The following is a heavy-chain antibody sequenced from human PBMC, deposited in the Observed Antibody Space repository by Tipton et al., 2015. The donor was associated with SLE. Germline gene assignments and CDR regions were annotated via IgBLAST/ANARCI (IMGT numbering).Heavy chain of an antibody. J-gene: IGHJ4*02. D-gene: IGHD3-10*01. Sequence: GSLRLSCAASGFTFSSYWMSWVRQTPGKGLEWVANIKEDGSDKYYLDSVKGRFTISRDNAKNSLWLQMNSLRVEDTAVYYCAREAEVTMFRGEGVDYWGQGTLVTVSS. V-gene: IGHV3-7*01. CDR3: AREAEVTMFRGEGVDY. CDR1: GFTFSSYW. CDR2: IKEDGSDK.